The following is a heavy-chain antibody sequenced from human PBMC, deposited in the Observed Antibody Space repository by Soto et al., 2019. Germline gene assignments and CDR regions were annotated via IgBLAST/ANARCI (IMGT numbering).Heavy chain of an antibody. CDR3: AKAKAVYDCGMDV. CDR1: GFTFSSYG. J-gene: IGHJ6*02. D-gene: IGHD2-15*01. V-gene: IGHV3-30*18. CDR2: ISYDGSNK. Sequence: QVQLVESGGGVVQPGRSLRLSCAASGFTFSSYGMHWVRQAPGKGLEWVAVISYDGSNKYYADSVKGRFTISRDNSKNTLYLQMNSLRAEETAVYYCAKAKAVYDCGMDVWGQGTTVTVSS.